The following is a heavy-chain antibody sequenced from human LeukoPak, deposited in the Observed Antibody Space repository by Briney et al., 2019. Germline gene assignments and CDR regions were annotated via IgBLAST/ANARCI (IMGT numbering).Heavy chain of an antibody. V-gene: IGHV4-34*01. J-gene: IGHJ4*02. D-gene: IGHD2/OR15-2a*01. CDR3: ARGSTTTRDFDY. Sequence: ASETLSLTCAVYGGSFSGYYCSWIRQPPGKGLEWIGEINHSGSTNYNPSLKSRVTISVDTSKNQFSLKLSSVTAADTAVYYCARGSTTTRDFDYWGQGTLVTVSS. CDR1: GGSFSGYY. CDR2: INHSGST.